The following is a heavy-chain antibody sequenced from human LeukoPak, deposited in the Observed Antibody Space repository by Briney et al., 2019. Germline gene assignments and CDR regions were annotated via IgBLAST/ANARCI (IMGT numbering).Heavy chain of an antibody. D-gene: IGHD6-19*01. Sequence: PGGSLRLSCAASRFTFSNHGMHWVRQAPGKGPEWVAFIRYDGSEENYPDSVKGRFTISRDNSKNTLYLQMNSLRAEDTAVYYCTRRYGDHSGWAGYHDSWGQGTLVTVSS. CDR1: RFTFSNHG. J-gene: IGHJ4*02. CDR3: TRRYGDHSGWAGYHDS. CDR2: IRYDGSEE. V-gene: IGHV3-30*02.